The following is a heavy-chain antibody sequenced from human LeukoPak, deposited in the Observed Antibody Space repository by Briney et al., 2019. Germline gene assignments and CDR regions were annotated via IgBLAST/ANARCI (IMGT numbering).Heavy chain of an antibody. J-gene: IGHJ4*02. CDR1: GYTFTSYG. Sequence: ASVKVSCKASGYTFTSYGISWVRQAPGQGLEWMGWISAYNGNTNYAQKLQGRVTMTTDTSTSTAYMELRSLRSDDTAVYYCARGGSYYDFWSGYYSRHFDYWGQGTLVTVSS. D-gene: IGHD3-3*01. CDR3: ARGGSYYDFWSGYYSRHFDY. CDR2: ISAYNGNT. V-gene: IGHV1-18*01.